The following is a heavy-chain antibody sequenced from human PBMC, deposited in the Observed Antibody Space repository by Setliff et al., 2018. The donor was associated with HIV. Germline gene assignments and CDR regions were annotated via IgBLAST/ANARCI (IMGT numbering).Heavy chain of an antibody. J-gene: IGHJ6*02. Sequence: ASVKVSCKASGYTFKTYGISWVRQAPGHGLEWMGWISPYNGHTNYAQNFQGRVTMTIDTSTSRAYMELKSLTSDGTAAYFCARLGSGWSDSYYYAMDVWGQGTTVTVSS. D-gene: IGHD6-19*01. CDR3: ARLGSGWSDSYYYAMDV. CDR1: GYTFKTYG. V-gene: IGHV1-18*01. CDR2: ISPYNGHT.